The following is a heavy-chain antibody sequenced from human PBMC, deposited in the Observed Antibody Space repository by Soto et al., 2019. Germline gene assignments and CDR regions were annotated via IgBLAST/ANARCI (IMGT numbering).Heavy chain of an antibody. V-gene: IGHV3-48*01. D-gene: IGHD4-17*01. CDR3: VRDPAATVTTRVRWFDP. J-gene: IGHJ5*02. CDR2: ISSGSSTI. Sequence: PGGSLRLCCAASGFTCSSYSMNWVRQAPGKGLEWVSYISSGSSTIYYADSVKGRFTISRDNAKNSLYLQMNSLRAEDTAVYYCVRDPAATVTTRVRWFDPWGQGTLVTGSS. CDR1: GFTCSSYS.